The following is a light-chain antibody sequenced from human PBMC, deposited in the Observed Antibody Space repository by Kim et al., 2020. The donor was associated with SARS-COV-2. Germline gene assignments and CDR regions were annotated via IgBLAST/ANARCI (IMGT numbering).Light chain of an antibody. CDR2: AAS. Sequence: DIQMTQSPSSLSASVGDRVTITCRASQSISSYLNWYQQKPGKAPKLLIYAASSLQSGVPSRFSGSGSGTDFTLTIGSLQPEDFATYYCQQSHSTPYTFGQGTKLEIK. CDR1: QSISSY. J-gene: IGKJ2*01. CDR3: QQSHSTPYT. V-gene: IGKV1-39*01.